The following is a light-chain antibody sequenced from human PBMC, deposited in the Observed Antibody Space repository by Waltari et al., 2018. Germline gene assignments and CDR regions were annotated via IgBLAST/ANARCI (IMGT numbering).Light chain of an antibody. CDR2: GVS. Sequence: VMTQSPATLSMSPGARATLSCRASQSVSSNLAWYQQKPGQAPRLLIYGVSSRATGIPARFRGSGSGTEFTLDISSLQSEDLAVYYCHQYNNWPFTFGPGTKVDIK. CDR1: QSVSSN. J-gene: IGKJ3*01. CDR3: HQYNNWPFT. V-gene: IGKV3-15*01.